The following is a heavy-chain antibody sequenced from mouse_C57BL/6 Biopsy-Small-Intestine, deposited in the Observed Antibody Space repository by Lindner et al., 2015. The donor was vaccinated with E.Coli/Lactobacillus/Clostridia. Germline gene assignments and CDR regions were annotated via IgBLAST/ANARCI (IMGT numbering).Heavy chain of an antibody. CDR3: ARRGDGGFAY. CDR1: AYAFSSYW. J-gene: IGHJ3*01. V-gene: IGHV1-80*01. D-gene: IGHD3-3*01. Sequence: VQLQESGAELVKPGASVKISCEASAYAFSSYWMNWVKQRPGKGLEWIGQIYPGDGDTNYNVKFKGKATLTAYKSSSTAYMQLSSLTSEDSAVYFCARRGDGGFAYWGQGTLVTVSA. CDR2: IYPGDGDT.